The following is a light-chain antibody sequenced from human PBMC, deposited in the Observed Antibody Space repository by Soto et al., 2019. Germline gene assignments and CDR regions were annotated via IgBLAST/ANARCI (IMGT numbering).Light chain of an antibody. CDR1: SSDVGGYNY. J-gene: IGLJ3*02. Sequence: QSVLTQPASVSGSPGQSITISCTGTSSDVGGYNYVSWYQQHTGKAPKVIIYEVSNRPSGISNRFSGSKSGNTASLTISGLQAEDEADYYCSSYTTSRTLVFGGGTKLTVL. CDR2: EVS. CDR3: SSYTTSRTLV. V-gene: IGLV2-14*01.